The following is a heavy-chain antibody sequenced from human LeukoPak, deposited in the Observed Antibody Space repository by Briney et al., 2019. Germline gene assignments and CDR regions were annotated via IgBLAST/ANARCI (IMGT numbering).Heavy chain of an antibody. Sequence: GGSLRLSCAASGFTFSSYWMHWVRQAPGKGLVWVSRINTDGSSTSYADSVKGRFTISRDNAKNTLYLQMNSLRAEDTAVYYCARARSSGWYGGAFDIWGQGTMVTVSS. CDR3: ARARSSGWYGGAFDI. CDR2: INTDGSST. D-gene: IGHD6-19*01. CDR1: GFTFSSYW. J-gene: IGHJ3*02. V-gene: IGHV3-74*01.